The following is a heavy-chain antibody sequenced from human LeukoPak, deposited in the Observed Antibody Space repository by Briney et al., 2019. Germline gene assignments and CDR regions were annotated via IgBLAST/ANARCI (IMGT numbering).Heavy chain of an antibody. D-gene: IGHD3-3*01. J-gene: IGHJ4*02. CDR2: INSDGSST. CDR3: ARETYYDSYFHY. V-gene: IGHV3-74*01. Sequence: PGGSLILSCAASGFTFSSYWMHWVRQAPGKGLVWVSRINSDGSSTSYADSVKGRFTISRDNAKNTLYLQMSSLRAEDTAVYYCARETYYDSYFHYWGQGTLVTVSS. CDR1: GFTFSSYW.